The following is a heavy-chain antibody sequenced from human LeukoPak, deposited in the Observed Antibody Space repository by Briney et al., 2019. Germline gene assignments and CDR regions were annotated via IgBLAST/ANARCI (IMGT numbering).Heavy chain of an antibody. Sequence: ASVKVSCKASGYTFTSYYMHWVRQAPGQGLEWIGLINPGGSTSYAQKLQGRVTMTRDTSTSTVYMEVSSLRSEDTAVYYCARAVIDAFDIWGQGTMVTVSS. J-gene: IGHJ3*02. CDR1: GYTFTSYY. V-gene: IGHV1-46*01. CDR2: INPGGST. CDR3: ARAVIDAFDI.